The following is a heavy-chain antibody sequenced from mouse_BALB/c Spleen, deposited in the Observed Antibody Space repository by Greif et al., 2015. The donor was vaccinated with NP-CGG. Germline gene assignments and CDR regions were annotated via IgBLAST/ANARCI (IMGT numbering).Heavy chain of an antibody. CDR2: ISYSGST. Sequence: VQLQQSGPSLVKPSQTLSLTCSVTGDSTTSGYWNWIRKFPGNKLEYMGYISYSGSTYYNPSLKSRISITRDTSKNQYYLQWNSVTTEDAATYYCARSVRRIAYWGQGTLVTVSA. D-gene: IGHD2-14*01. CDR3: ARSVRRIAY. V-gene: IGHV3-8*02. CDR1: GDSTTSGY. J-gene: IGHJ3*01.